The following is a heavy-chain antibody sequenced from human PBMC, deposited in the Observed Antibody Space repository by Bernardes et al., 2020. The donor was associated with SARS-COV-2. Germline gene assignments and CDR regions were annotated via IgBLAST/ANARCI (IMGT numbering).Heavy chain of an antibody. CDR2: ISGTGAGT. CDR1: GFTFTSYA. CDR3: TTGVVLIEEDYYGMDV. V-gene: IGHV3-23*01. J-gene: IGHJ6*02. Sequence: GGSLRLSCTASGFTFTSYAMSWVRQAPGKGLEWVSSISGTGAGTYYADSVKGRFTISRDNHKNTLYLQMNSLKTEDTAVYYCTTGVVLIEEDYYGMDVWGQGTTVTVSS. D-gene: IGHD2-8*01.